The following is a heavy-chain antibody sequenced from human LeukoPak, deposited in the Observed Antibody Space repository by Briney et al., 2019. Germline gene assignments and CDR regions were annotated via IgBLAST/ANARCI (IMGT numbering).Heavy chain of an antibody. CDR3: ARERSSGWTDYYYYGMDV. D-gene: IGHD6-19*01. CDR2: IQNDASTR. J-gene: IGHJ6*02. Sequence: GGSLRLSCTASGFIFSHYGMHWVRQAPGKGLEWVAVIQNDASTRNYVDSVKGRFTISRDNSENTVFLQMDSLRVEDTAVYYCARERSSGWTDYYYYGMDVWGQGTTVTVSS. CDR1: GFIFSHYG. V-gene: IGHV3-33*05.